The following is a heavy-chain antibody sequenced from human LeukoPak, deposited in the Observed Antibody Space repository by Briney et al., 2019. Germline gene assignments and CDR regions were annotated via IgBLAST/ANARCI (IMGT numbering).Heavy chain of an antibody. Sequence: SETLSLTCTVSGYSISSGSHYWSWIRQSAGKGLEWIGRIYTSGTTNSNPSLKSRVTISVDTSKNQFSLKLSSVTAADTAVYYCAREYYDSNKAPALDIWGQGTMVTVSS. CDR2: IYTSGTT. V-gene: IGHV4-61*02. CDR1: GYSISSGSHY. D-gene: IGHD3-22*01. CDR3: AREYYDSNKAPALDI. J-gene: IGHJ3*02.